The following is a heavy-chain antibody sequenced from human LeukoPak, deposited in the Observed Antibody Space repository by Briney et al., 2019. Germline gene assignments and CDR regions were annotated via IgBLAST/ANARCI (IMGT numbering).Heavy chain of an antibody. Sequence: GGSLRLSCAASGFTFSSYWMHWVRQAPGKGLVWVSRIKSDGSTTFYADSVRGRFTISRDNAKNTLYPQMSSLRAEDTAVYYCARGDYFDNWGQGTAVTVSS. CDR2: IKSDGSTT. V-gene: IGHV3-74*01. CDR1: GFTFSSYW. CDR3: ARGDYFDN. J-gene: IGHJ4*02.